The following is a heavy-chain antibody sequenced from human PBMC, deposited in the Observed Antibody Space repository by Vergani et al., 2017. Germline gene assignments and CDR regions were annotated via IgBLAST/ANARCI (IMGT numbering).Heavy chain of an antibody. D-gene: IGHD3-10*01. Sequence: QVQLHESGPGLVKPSQTLSLTCTVSGGSITSGSFYWSWIRQPAGKGLEWIGRIHSSGTTNYNPSLKSRDTLSVDTSKNQLSLRMTSVTAADTAVYYCARDSWTSELRGVYWFDTWGQGTLVSVSS. CDR3: ARDSWTSELRGVYWFDT. CDR2: IHSSGTT. V-gene: IGHV4-61*02. CDR1: GGSITSGSFY. J-gene: IGHJ5*02.